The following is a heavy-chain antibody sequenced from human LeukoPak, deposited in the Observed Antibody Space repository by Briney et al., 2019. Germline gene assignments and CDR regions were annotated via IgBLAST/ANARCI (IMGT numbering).Heavy chain of an antibody. CDR3: ASLGGYGTIDY. V-gene: IGHV3-11*01. Sequence: GGSLRLSSAASGFTSCDYNMSWSPQAPGKGLEWGSYISSSGSTIYYADSVKGRITISRDNANNSLYLQMNSLRAEDTAVYCCASLGGYGTIDYWGQGTLVPVSS. J-gene: IGHJ4*02. CDR1: GFTSCDYN. D-gene: IGHD5-12*01. CDR2: ISSSGSTI.